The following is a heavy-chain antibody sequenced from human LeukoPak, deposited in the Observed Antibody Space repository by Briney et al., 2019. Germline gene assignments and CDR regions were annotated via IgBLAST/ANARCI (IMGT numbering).Heavy chain of an antibody. CDR1: GGSFSGYY. CDR2: INHSGST. V-gene: IGHV4-34*01. Sequence: SETLSLTCAVYGGSFSGYYWSWIRQPPGKGLEWIGEINHSGSTNYNPSLKSRVTISVDTSKNQFSLKLSSVTAADTAVYYCARGHAETPSSFDYWGQGTLVTVSS. CDR3: ARGHAETPSSFDY. D-gene: IGHD2-8*01. J-gene: IGHJ4*02.